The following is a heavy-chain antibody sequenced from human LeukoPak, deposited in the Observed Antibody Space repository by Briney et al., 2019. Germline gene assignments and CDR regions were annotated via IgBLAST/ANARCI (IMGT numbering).Heavy chain of an antibody. V-gene: IGHV3-23*01. J-gene: IGHJ5*02. CDR1: GFTLSSYA. CDR3: AKACTNSSSWYNRKVDWFDP. D-gene: IGHD6-13*01. Sequence: SGGSLRLSCAASGFTLSSYAMSWVRQAPGKGLEWVSAISGSGGSTYYADSVKGRFTISRDNSKNTLYLQMNSLRAEDTAVYYCAKACTNSSSWYNRKVDWFDPWGQGTLVTVSS. CDR2: ISGSGGST.